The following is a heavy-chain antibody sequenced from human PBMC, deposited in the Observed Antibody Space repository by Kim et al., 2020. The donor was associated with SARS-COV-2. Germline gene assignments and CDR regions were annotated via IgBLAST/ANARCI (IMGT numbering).Heavy chain of an antibody. D-gene: IGHD1-1*01. Sequence: GGSLRLSCAASGFTFSSYAMSWVRQAPGKGLEWVSTISGRGGNTYYADSVKGRFTISRDNSKNTLYLQMNSLRAEDTAVYYCAKKIGWNDGGGVDVWGQGTTVTVSS. J-gene: IGHJ6*02. V-gene: IGHV3-23*01. CDR3: AKKIGWNDGGGVDV. CDR2: ISGRGGNT. CDR1: GFTFSSYA.